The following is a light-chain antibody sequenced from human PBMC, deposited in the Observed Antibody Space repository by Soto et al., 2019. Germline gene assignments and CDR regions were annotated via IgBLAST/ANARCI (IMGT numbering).Light chain of an antibody. J-gene: IGKJ1*01. Sequence: FVLTQSPGTLSLSPGDRATLSCRASLSLPSRSLAWYQQRPGQAPRLLIYGESSRATGIPDRFSGSGSGTDFTLTISRLEPEDFAVYYCQQYGSSGTVGQVTKVEIK. V-gene: IGKV3-20*01. CDR1: LSLPSRS. CDR3: QQYGSSGT. CDR2: GES.